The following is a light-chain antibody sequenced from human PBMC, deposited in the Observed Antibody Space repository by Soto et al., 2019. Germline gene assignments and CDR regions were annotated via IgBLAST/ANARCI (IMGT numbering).Light chain of an antibody. Sequence: QSALTQPASVSGSPGQSITISCTGTSSDVGGYNYVSWYQQHPGKAPKLMIYDVSNRPSGVSNRFSGSKSGNTASLTISGLQAEDEADYYCSSYTSSSTPVFGGGTKLTGL. CDR1: SSDVGGYNY. V-gene: IGLV2-14*01. CDR2: DVS. J-gene: IGLJ2*01. CDR3: SSYTSSSTPV.